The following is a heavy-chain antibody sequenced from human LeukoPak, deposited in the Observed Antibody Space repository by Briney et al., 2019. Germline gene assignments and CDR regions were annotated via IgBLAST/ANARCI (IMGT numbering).Heavy chain of an antibody. CDR1: GFSFDDYA. Sequence: GGSLRLSCAASGFSFDDYAMHWVRQAPGKVLEWVSLITWDGGNTYYADSVTGRFTISRHNRTNSLYLQMNSLRAEDTALYYCAKDVLAVAGTWSHMDVWGKGTTVTVSS. CDR2: ITWDGGNT. CDR3: AKDVLAVAGTWSHMDV. V-gene: IGHV3-43D*03. J-gene: IGHJ6*03. D-gene: IGHD6-19*01.